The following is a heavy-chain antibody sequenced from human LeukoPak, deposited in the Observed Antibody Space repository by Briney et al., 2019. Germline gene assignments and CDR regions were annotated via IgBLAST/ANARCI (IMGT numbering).Heavy chain of an antibody. J-gene: IGHJ4*02. CDR2: IYYSGTT. D-gene: IGHD6-13*01. CDR1: GGSISSYY. Sequence: SETLSLTCTVSGGSISSYYWSWIRQPPGKGLEWIGYIYYSGTTNFNPSLKSRVTISVDTSKNQFSLKLSSVTAADTAVYYCARGVYIAAARYGYWGQGTLVTVSS. V-gene: IGHV4-59*01. CDR3: ARGVYIAAARYGY.